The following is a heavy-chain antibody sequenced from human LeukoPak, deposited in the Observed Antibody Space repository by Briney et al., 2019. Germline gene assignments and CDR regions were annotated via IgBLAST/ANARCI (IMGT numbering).Heavy chain of an antibody. CDR3: ARRYFDY. V-gene: IGHV3-7*03. CDR2: IKQDGSEK. J-gene: IGHJ4*02. CDR1: GFTFNSYW. Sequence: GGSLRLSCAASGFTFNSYWMNWVRQAPGKGLEWVANIKQDGSEKYYVDSVKGRFTIFRDNAKNSLYLQMNSLRAEDTAVYYCARRYFDYWGQGTLVSVSS.